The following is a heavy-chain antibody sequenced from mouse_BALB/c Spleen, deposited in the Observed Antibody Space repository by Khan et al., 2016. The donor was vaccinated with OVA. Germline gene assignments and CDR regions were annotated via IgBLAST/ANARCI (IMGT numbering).Heavy chain of an antibody. V-gene: IGHV2-2*02. CDR2: IWSAGST. CDR3: ARRGYDYGRGALFAY. CDR1: GFSLDKYS. J-gene: IGHJ3*01. Sequence: QVQLLQSGPGLVQPSQSLSITCTVSGFSLDKYSVHWIRQSPGKGLEWLGVIWSAGSTDYNADFISRLTITKEKSRSQGVFKVNSLLPNDTAIYYCARRGYDYGRGALFAYWGQGTLVTVSA. D-gene: IGHD2-4*01.